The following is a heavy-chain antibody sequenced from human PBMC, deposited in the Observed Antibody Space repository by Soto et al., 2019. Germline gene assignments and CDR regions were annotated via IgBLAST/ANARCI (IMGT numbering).Heavy chain of an antibody. D-gene: IGHD1-26*01. CDR2: LYSGGST. V-gene: IGHV3-53*01. J-gene: IGHJ4*02. CDR1: GFTVSDYY. Sequence: EVKLVESGGGLVQPGGSLRLSCAASGFTVSDYYMTWVRQAPGKGLEWVSLLYSGGSTIYADSVKGRVTISRDSTKNTLNLQMNSLRVEDTAVYCWARATVGASDFGFDSWGQGTLVTVSS. CDR3: ARATVGASDFGFDS.